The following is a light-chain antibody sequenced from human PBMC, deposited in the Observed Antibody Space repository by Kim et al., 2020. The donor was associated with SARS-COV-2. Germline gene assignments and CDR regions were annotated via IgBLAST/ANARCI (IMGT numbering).Light chain of an antibody. CDR2: GAS. CDR3: QQYNDWPPGDT. Sequence: EIVMTQSPATLSVSPGERVTLSCRASESISNYLAWYKQKPGQAPRLLIYGASTRATGIPARFSGSGTGTEFTLTISSLQSEDFALYYCQQYNDWPPGDTFGQGTKLEI. CDR1: ESISNY. V-gene: IGKV3-15*01. J-gene: IGKJ2*01.